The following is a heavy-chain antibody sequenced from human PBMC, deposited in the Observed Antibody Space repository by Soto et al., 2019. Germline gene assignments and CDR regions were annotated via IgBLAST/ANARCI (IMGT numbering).Heavy chain of an antibody. CDR3: ARARGYCTSTSCSHEYDY. Sequence: ASVKVSCKASGYTFTSYDINWVRQATGQGLEWMGRMNPNSGDTGYEQKFQGRVTMTRNTSISTAYMELSSLRSEDTAVYYCARARGYCTSTSCSHEYDYWGQGTLVTVS. V-gene: IGHV1-8*01. J-gene: IGHJ4*02. CDR2: MNPNSGDT. D-gene: IGHD2-2*01. CDR1: GYTFTSYD.